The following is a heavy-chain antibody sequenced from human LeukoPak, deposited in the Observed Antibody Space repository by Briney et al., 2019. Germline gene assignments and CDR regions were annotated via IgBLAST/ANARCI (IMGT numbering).Heavy chain of an antibody. D-gene: IGHD3-10*01. CDR3: AKTTHGELLYLHYYYYGMDV. CDR1: GFTFSSYS. V-gene: IGHV3-30*18. Sequence: GGSLRLSCAASGFTFSSYSMNWVRQAPGKGLEWVAVISYDGSNKYYADSVKGRFTISRDNSKNTLYLQMNSLRAEDTAVYYCAKTTHGELLYLHYYYYGMDVWGKGTTVTVSS. CDR2: ISYDGSNK. J-gene: IGHJ6*04.